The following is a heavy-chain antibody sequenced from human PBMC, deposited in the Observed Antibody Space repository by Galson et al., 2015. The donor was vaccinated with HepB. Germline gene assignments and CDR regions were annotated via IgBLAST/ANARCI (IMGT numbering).Heavy chain of an antibody. CDR2: ISSSSSYI. CDR1: GFTFSSYS. V-gene: IGHV3-21*01. Sequence: SLRLSCAASGFTFSSYSMNWVRQAPGKGLEWVSSISSSSSYIYYADSVKGRFTISRDNAKNSLYLQMNSLRAEDTAVYYCARDIVVVPAAPFDYWGQGTLVTVSS. CDR3: ARDIVVVPAAPFDY. D-gene: IGHD2-2*01. J-gene: IGHJ4*02.